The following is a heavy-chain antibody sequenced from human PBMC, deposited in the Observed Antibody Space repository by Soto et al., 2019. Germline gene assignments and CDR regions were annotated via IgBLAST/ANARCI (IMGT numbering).Heavy chain of an antibody. D-gene: IGHD3-10*01. V-gene: IGHV3-23*01. J-gene: IGHJ5*02. Sequence: GGSLRLSCAASGFTFSSYAMSWVRQAPGKGLEWVSAISGSGGSTYYADSVKGRFTISRDNSKNTLYLQMNSLRAEDTAVYYCAKDLGYYYSSGSYYNFAERFGPWGQGTLVTVSS. CDR1: GFTFSSYA. CDR2: ISGSGGST. CDR3: AKDLGYYYSSGSYYNFAERFGP.